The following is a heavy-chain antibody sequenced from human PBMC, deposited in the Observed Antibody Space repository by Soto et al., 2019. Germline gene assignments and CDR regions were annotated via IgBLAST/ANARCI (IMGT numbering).Heavy chain of an antibody. CDR2: ISYDGSNK. J-gene: IGHJ4*02. Sequence: QVQLVESGGGVVQPGRSLRLSCAASGFTFSSYAMHWVRQAPGKGLEWVAVISYDGSNKYYADSVKGRFTISRDNSKNTLYLQMNSLRAEDTAVYYCAREAYSSNFDYWGQGTLVTVSS. V-gene: IGHV3-30-3*01. CDR1: GFTFSSYA. D-gene: IGHD6-13*01. CDR3: AREAYSSNFDY.